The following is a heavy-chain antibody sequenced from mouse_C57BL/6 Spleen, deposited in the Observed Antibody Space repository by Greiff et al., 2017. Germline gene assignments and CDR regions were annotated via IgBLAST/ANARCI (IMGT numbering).Heavy chain of an antibody. V-gene: IGHV6-3*01. CDR1: GFTFSNYW. CDR3: TGGGY. CDR2: IRLKSDNYAT. Sequence: EVKLMESGGGLVQPGGSMKLSCVASGFTFSNYWMNWVRQSPEKGLEWVAQIRLKSDNYATHYAESVKGRFTISRDDSKSSVNLQMNNLRAEDTGIYYCTGGGYWGQGTTLTVSS. J-gene: IGHJ2*01.